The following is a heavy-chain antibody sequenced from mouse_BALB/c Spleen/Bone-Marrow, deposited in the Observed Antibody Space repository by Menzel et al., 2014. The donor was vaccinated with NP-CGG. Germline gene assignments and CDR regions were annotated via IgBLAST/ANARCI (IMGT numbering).Heavy chain of an antibody. CDR1: GFDFSRYW. D-gene: IGHD1-2*01. CDR3: ARNHYYGLFAY. J-gene: IGHJ3*01. CDR2: INPDSSTI. V-gene: IGHV4-1*02. Sequence: EVQLQQSGGGLVQPGGSLKLSCADSGFDFSRYWMSWVRQAPGKGLEWIGEINPDSSTINYTPSLKDKFIISRDNAKNTLYLQMSKVRSEDTALYYCARNHYYGLFAYWGQGTLVTVSA.